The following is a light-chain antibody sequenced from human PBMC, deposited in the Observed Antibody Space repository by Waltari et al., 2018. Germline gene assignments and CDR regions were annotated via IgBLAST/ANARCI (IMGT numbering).Light chain of an antibody. CDR2: WAS. V-gene: IGKV4-1*01. CDR1: QSVLYSSNNENY. Sequence: DIVMTQSPDSLAVSLGERAPIKCKSSQSVLYSSNNENYLAWYQQKPGQPPKLLIIWASIRESGVPDRFTGSGSGTDFTLTISSLQAEDVAVYYCQQYYNTPLTFGQGTKVEIK. J-gene: IGKJ1*01. CDR3: QQYYNTPLT.